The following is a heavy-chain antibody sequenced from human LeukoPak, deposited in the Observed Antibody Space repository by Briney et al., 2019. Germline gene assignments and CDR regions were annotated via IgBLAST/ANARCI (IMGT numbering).Heavy chain of an antibody. CDR1: GFTFSDTW. Sequence: GRSLRLSCAASGFTFSDTWMHWVRQAPGEGLVLVSRIRSDGSDTRYAESVKGRFTISRDNAKNTLYLQMNSLRAEDTAVYYCAKMELDFWSPNWFDPWGQGPLVTVSS. D-gene: IGHD3-3*01. V-gene: IGHV3-74*01. CDR3: AKMELDFWSPNWFDP. J-gene: IGHJ5*02. CDR2: IRSDGSDT.